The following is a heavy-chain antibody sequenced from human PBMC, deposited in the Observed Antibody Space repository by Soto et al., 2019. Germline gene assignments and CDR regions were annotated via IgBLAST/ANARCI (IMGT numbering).Heavy chain of an antibody. CDR3: ARDFKAPNDAWAFDY. Sequence: GASVKVSCKASGYTFTTYAMHWVRQAPGQRLEWMGWINAGNGNTKYSQKFQGRVTITRDTSASTAYMELRSLRSDDTAVFYCARDFKAPNDAWAFDYWGQGNLVTVSS. D-gene: IGHD3-16*01. CDR2: INAGNGNT. V-gene: IGHV1-3*01. J-gene: IGHJ4*02. CDR1: GYTFTTYA.